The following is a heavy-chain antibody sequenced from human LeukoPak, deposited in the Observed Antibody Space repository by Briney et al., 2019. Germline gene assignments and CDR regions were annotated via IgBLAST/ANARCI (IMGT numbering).Heavy chain of an antibody. V-gene: IGHV4-31*03. CDR2: IYYSGST. CDR1: GGSISSGGYY. Sequence: SQTLSLTCTVSGGSISSGGYYWSWIRQHPGKGLEWIGYIYYSGSTYYNPSLKSRVTISVDTSKNQFSLKLSSVTAADTAVYYCARDRRYYDSSGYYPPPPDAFDIWGQGTMVTVSS. J-gene: IGHJ3*02. D-gene: IGHD3-22*01. CDR3: ARDRRYYDSSGYYPPPPDAFDI.